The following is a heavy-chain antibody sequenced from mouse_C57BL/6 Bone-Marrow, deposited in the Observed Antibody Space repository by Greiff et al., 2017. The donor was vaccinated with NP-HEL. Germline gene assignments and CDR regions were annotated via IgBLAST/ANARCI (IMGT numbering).Heavy chain of an antibody. CDR1: GFTFSSSA. D-gene: IGHD1-2*01. CDR3: ARDQGATAYYFDY. J-gene: IGHJ2*01. Sequence: EVKLVESGGGLVKPGGSLKLSCAASGFTFSSSAISWVRRTPDKRLEWVATISDGGSYTYYPDTLKCRFTISRDTAKNNLYLQMSHLKSEDTAMYYCARDQGATAYYFDYWGQGTTLTVSS. CDR2: ISDGGSYT. V-gene: IGHV5-4*01.